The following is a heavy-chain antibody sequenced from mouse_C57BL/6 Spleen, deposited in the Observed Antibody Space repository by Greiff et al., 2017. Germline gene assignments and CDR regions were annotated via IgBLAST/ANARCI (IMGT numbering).Heavy chain of an antibody. J-gene: IGHJ2*01. D-gene: IGHD1-1*01. Sequence: ESGPGLVQPSQSLSLTCSVTGYSITSGYYWNWIRQFPGNKLEWMGYISYDGSNNYNPSLKNRISITRDTSKNQFFLKLNSVTTEDTATYYCARTAYYGSSPYYFDYWGQGTTLTVSS. CDR3: ARTAYYGSSPYYFDY. CDR1: GYSITSGYY. CDR2: ISYDGSN. V-gene: IGHV3-6*01.